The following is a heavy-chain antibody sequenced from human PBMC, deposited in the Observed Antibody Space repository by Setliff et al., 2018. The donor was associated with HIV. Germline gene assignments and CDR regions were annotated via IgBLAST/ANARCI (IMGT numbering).Heavy chain of an antibody. D-gene: IGHD3-22*01. Sequence: GASVKVSCKVSGYTLAEISMHWVRQAPGKGLEWMGGFDPEDGEKVYARRFQGTVTMTEDTSTDTAYMELTSLTSEDTAVYYCATITFYYDSSGSQNKKSYFFDYWGQGTLVTVSS. CDR2: FDPEDGEK. V-gene: IGHV1-24*01. CDR3: ATITFYYDSSGSQNKKSYFFDY. J-gene: IGHJ4*02. CDR1: GYTLAEIS.